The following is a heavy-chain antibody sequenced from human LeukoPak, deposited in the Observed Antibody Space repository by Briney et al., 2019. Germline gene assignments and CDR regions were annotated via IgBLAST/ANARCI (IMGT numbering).Heavy chain of an antibody. CDR2: IYYSGST. V-gene: IGHV4-34*01. CDR1: GGSFSGYY. D-gene: IGHD3-3*01. J-gene: IGHJ4*02. Sequence: PSETLSLTCAVYGGSFSGYYWSWIRQPPGKGLEWIGSIYYSGSTYYNPSLKSRVTISVDTSKNQFSLKLSSVTAADTAVYYCARRRGYDFFFDYWGQGTLVTVSS. CDR3: ARRRGYDFFFDY.